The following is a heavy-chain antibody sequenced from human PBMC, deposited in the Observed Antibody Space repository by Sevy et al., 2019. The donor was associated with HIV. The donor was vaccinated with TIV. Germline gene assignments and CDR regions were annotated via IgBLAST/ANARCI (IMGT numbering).Heavy chain of an antibody. CDR2: IIPIFGTA. CDR3: ARSFLSDIAVAGDYYYYYGMDV. V-gene: IGHV1-69*13. Sequence: ASVKVSCKASGGTFSSYAISWVRQAPGQGLEWMGGIIPIFGTANYAQKFQGRVTITADESTSTAYMELSSLRSEDTAVYYCARSFLSDIAVAGDYYYYYGMDVWGQGTTVTVSS. J-gene: IGHJ6*02. CDR1: GGTFSSYA. D-gene: IGHD6-19*01.